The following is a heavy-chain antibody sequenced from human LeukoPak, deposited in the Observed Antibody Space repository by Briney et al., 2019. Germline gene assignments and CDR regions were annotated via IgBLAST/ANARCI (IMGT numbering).Heavy chain of an antibody. CDR3: ARGGSGWDWYFDL. J-gene: IGHJ2*01. Sequence: PSETLSLTCTVSGGSISSYYWSWIRQPPVKGLEWIGYIYYSGSTNYNPSLKSRVTISVDTSKNQFSLKLSSVTAADTAVYSCARGGSGWDWYFDLWGRGTLVTVSS. V-gene: IGHV4-59*01. CDR1: GGSISSYY. D-gene: IGHD6-19*01. CDR2: IYYSGST.